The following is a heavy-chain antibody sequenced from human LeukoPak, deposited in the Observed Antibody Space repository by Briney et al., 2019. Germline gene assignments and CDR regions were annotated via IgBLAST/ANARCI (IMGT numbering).Heavy chain of an antibody. J-gene: IGHJ5*02. V-gene: IGHV3-74*01. CDR2: ISSDGSST. Sequence: GGSLRLSCAASGFTFSSYWMHWVRQAPGKGLVWVSRISSDGSSTSYADSVKGRFTISRDNAKNTLYLQMNSLRAEDTAVYYCARAVATNWFDPWGQGTLVTVSS. CDR1: GFTFSSYW. CDR3: ARAVATNWFDP.